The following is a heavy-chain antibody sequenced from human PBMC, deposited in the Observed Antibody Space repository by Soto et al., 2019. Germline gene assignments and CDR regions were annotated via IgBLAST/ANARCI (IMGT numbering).Heavy chain of an antibody. V-gene: IGHV1-2*02. D-gene: IGHD4-17*01. CDR3: AKDYGDYGHFDY. Sequence: ASVKVSCKASGYTFTDYYIHWVRRAPGQGLEWMGWINPNSGVTNYAQNFQGRVTMTRDTSISTAYMELSRLRSDDTAVYYCAKDYGDYGHFDYWGQGTLVTVSS. CDR2: INPNSGVT. J-gene: IGHJ4*02. CDR1: GYTFTDYY.